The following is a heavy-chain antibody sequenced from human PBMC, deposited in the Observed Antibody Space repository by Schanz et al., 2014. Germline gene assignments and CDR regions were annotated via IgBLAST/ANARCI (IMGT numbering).Heavy chain of an antibody. D-gene: IGHD2-2*01. J-gene: IGHJ5*02. CDR2: MNPNSGNT. V-gene: IGHV1-8*01. Sequence: QVHLVQSGAEVKKPGASVKVSCKASGYNITSNDVTWVRQATGQGLEWMGWMNPNSGNTGYAQKFQGRVTMTTDTSTGTAYMELRSLRSDDTAVYYCARDRRRYCSTASCLHDNWFDPWGQGTLVIVSS. CDR1: GYNITSND. CDR3: ARDRRRYCSTASCLHDNWFDP.